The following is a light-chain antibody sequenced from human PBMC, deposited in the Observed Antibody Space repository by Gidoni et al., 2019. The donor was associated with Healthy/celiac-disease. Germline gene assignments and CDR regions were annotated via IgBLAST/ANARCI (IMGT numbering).Light chain of an antibody. CDR1: QSVISSY. CDR2: GAS. J-gene: IGKJ2*01. V-gene: IGKV3-20*01. Sequence: IVLTHSPGTLSLSPGERATLSCRASQSVISSYLAWYQQKPGQAARILIDGASSRDNGNPDRFSGSGFWTDFTLTISRMEPEEFAGYYCQQYGSSPGTFGQGTKLEIK. CDR3: QQYGSSPGT.